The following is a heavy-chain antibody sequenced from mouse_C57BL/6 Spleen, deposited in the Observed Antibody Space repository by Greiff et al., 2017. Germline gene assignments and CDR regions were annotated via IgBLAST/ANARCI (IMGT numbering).Heavy chain of an antibody. J-gene: IGHJ4*01. Sequence: VQLQQSGAELVRPGASVTLACKASGYSFTDYEMHWVKQTPVQGLEWIGAIDPETGGTAYNQKFKGKAILTADKSASTAYMEHRSLTSEDSAVYYCTRKRVITTWEDYWGQGTSVTVSS. CDR3: TRKRVITTWEDY. CDR2: IDPETGGT. CDR1: GYSFTDYE. V-gene: IGHV1-15*01. D-gene: IGHD1-1*01.